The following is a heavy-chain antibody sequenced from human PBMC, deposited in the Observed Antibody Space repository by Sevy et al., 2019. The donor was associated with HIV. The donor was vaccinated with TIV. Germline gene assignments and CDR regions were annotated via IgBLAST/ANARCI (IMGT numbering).Heavy chain of an antibody. Sequence: GGSLRLSCAASGFSFSSSIINWVSQAPGKGLELVSSISGTGSTIYYADSVKGRFTISRDNAKNSLYLQMHSLRDEDTAVYYCARSDYGDYVGWFDPWGQGSLVTVSS. CDR2: ISGTGSTI. D-gene: IGHD4-17*01. J-gene: IGHJ5*02. CDR3: ARSDYGDYVGWFDP. V-gene: IGHV3-48*02. CDR1: GFSFSSSI.